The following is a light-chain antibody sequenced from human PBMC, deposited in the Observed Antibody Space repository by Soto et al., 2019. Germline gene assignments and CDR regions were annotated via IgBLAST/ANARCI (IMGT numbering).Light chain of an antibody. Sequence: DFQMTQSPSSLSASVGDRVTITCRASQGIANYVAWYQQKPGKVPKLLIYGASTLRAGVPSRFSGSGSETDFTLTIKSLHPEDVANYYCQQYYSYPQTFGQGTKVDIK. CDR3: QQYYSYPQT. V-gene: IGKV1-27*01. CDR1: QGIANY. J-gene: IGKJ1*01. CDR2: GAS.